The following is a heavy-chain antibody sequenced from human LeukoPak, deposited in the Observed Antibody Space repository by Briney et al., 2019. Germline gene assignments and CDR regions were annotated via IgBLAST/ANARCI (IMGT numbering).Heavy chain of an antibody. V-gene: IGHV1-3*01. D-gene: IGHD2-2*01. Sequence: ASVKVSCKASGYTFTSYAMHWVRQAPGQRLEWMGWINAGNGNTKYSQKFQGRVTITRDTSASTAYMELSSLRSEDTAVYYCARDIVVVPAVQEDGMDVWGKGTTVTVSP. CDR1: GYTFTSYA. J-gene: IGHJ6*04. CDR3: ARDIVVVPAVQEDGMDV. CDR2: INAGNGNT.